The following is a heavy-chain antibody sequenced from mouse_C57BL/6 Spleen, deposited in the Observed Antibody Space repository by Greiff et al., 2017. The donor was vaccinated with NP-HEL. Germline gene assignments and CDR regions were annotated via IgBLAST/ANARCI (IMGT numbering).Heavy chain of an antibody. D-gene: IGHD1-1*01. Sequence: VQLQQPGAELVRPGSSVKLSCKASGYTFTSYWMHWVKQRPIQGLEWIGNIDPSDSETHYNQKFKDKATLTVDKSSSPAYMQLSSLTSEDSAVYYCARGGTTVVAPFDYWGQGATLTVSS. V-gene: IGHV1-52*01. J-gene: IGHJ2*01. CDR1: GYTFTSYW. CDR3: ARGGTTVVAPFDY. CDR2: IDPSDSET.